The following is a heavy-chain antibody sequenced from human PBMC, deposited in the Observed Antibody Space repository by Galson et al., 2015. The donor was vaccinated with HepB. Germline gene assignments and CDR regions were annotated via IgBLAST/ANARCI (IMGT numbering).Heavy chain of an antibody. CDR3: AKDISPIAVAGLPYYYYGMDV. J-gene: IGHJ6*02. D-gene: IGHD6-19*01. V-gene: IGHV3-43D*03. CDR2: ISWDGGST. CDR1: GFTFDDYA. Sequence: SLRLSCAASGFTFDDYAMHWVRQAPGKGLEWVSLISWDGGSTYYADSVKGRFTISRDNSKNSLYLQMNSLRAEDTALYYCAKDISPIAVAGLPYYYYGMDVWGQGTTVTVSS.